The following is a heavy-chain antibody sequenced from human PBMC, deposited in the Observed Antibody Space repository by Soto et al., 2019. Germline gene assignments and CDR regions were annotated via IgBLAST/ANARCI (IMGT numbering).Heavy chain of an antibody. Sequence: GGSLRLSCAASGFTFSSYWMHWVRQAPGKGLVWVSRINSDGSSTSYADSVKGRFTISRDNAKNTLYLQMNSLRAEDTAVYYCVSGYYGSGSYYIGSIFDYWGQGTLVTVSS. D-gene: IGHD3-10*01. V-gene: IGHV3-74*01. CDR1: GFTFSSYW. J-gene: IGHJ4*02. CDR3: VSGYYGSGSYYIGSIFDY. CDR2: INSDGSST.